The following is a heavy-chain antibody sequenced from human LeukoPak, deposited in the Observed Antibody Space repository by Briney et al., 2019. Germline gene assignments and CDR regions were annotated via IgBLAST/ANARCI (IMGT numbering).Heavy chain of an antibody. D-gene: IGHD2-21*01. CDR3: ARSILGHDAFDI. Sequence: SETLSLTCTVAGGSITSSSYYWGWIRQPPGKGLEWIGSIYSSGSTYYNPSLKSRVTISVDTSKNQFSLKLSSVTAADTAVYYCARSILGHDAFDIWGQGTMVTVSS. J-gene: IGHJ3*02. V-gene: IGHV4-39*01. CDR1: GGSITSSSYY. CDR2: IYSSGST.